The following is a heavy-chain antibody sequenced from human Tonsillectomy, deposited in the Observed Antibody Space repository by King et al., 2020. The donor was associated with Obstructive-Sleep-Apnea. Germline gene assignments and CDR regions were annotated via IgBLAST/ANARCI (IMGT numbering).Heavy chain of an antibody. CDR3: ARDLVPDAFYI. Sequence: VQLVESGGGLVQPGGSLRLSCAASGFTFSGYNMNWVRQAPGKGLEWVSYISSSSSTIYYADSVKGRFTISRDNAKNSLYLQMNSLRAEDTAVYYCARDLVPDAFYIWGQGKIVTVSS. V-gene: IGHV3-48*04. D-gene: IGHD6-13*01. CDR2: ISSSSSTI. J-gene: IGHJ3*02. CDR1: GFTFSGYN.